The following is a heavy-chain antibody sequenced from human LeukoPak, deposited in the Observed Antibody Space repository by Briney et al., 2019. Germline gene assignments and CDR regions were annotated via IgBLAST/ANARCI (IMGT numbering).Heavy chain of an antibody. CDR2: ISAYNGNT. CDR3: ARIGCSSTSCYGNSVDP. Sequence: ASMKVSCKAACDTFSNYGINWVRQDPGRGLEWMGWISAYNGNTHYAQKFQGRVTMTTDTSTSTAYMELRSLTSDDTAVYYCARIGCSSTSCYGNSVDPWGQGTLVTVSS. CDR1: CDTFSNYG. V-gene: IGHV1-18*01. J-gene: IGHJ5*02. D-gene: IGHD2-2*01.